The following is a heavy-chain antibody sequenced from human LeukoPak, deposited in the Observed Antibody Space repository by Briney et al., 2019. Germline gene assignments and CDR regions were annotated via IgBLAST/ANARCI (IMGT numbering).Heavy chain of an antibody. J-gene: IGHJ6*03. CDR3: ARVRIAAPNYYYYMDV. Sequence: PGGSLRLSCAASGFTFSSYSMNWVRQAPGKGLEWVSSISSSSSYIYYADSVKGRFTISRDNAKNSLYLQMNSLRAEDTAVYYCARVRIAAPNYYYYMDVWGKGTTVTVSS. CDR1: GFTFSSYS. V-gene: IGHV3-21*01. D-gene: IGHD6-6*01. CDR2: ISSSSSYI.